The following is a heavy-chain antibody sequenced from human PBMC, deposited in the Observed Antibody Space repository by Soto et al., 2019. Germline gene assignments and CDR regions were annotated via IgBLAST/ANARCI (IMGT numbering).Heavy chain of an antibody. V-gene: IGHV4-31*03. J-gene: IGHJ5*02. Sequence: SETLSLTCTVSGGSISSGGYYWSWIRQHPGKSLEWIGYIYHSGTTYYNPSLKSRVTISVDTSKNQFSLKLSSVTAADTAVYYCARDRYDQVDWFDPWGQGTLVTVSS. CDR1: GGSISSGGYY. CDR2: IYHSGTT. D-gene: IGHD2-2*01. CDR3: ARDRYDQVDWFDP.